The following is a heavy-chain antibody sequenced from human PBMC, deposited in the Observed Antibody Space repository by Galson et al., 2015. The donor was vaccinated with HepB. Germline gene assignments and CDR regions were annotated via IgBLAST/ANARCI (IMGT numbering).Heavy chain of an antibody. CDR1: GFTFSSYW. CDR2: INNDGSIT. Sequence: SLRLSCAASGFTFSSYWMHWVRQAPGKGLVWVSRINNDGSITNYADSVKGRFTISRDNAKNTLYLHMHSLRTEDTAVYYCARASNAAVALVDYWGQGTLVTVSS. J-gene: IGHJ4*02. V-gene: IGHV3-74*01. D-gene: IGHD6-19*01. CDR3: ARASNAAVALVDY.